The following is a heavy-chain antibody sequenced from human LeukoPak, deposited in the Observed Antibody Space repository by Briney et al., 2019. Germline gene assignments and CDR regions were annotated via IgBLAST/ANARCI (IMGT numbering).Heavy chain of an antibody. Sequence: GGSLRLSCTASGFTFSIYWMTWVRQAPGKGLEWVANINEDGGKKYYVDSVKGRFTISRDNAKNSQYLQMNNLRAEDTAVYYCARDNPPNYDILTGYYDALDIWGQGTMVTVSS. D-gene: IGHD3-9*01. V-gene: IGHV3-7*01. CDR3: ARDNPPNYDILTGYYDALDI. CDR2: INEDGGKK. CDR1: GFTFSIYW. J-gene: IGHJ3*02.